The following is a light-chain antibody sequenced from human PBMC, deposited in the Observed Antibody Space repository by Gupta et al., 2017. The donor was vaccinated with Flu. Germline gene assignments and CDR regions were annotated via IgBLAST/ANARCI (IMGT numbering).Light chain of an antibody. Sequence: TATMTCGGKNIGGRSVDWYQQRPGQAAVVVVYDDRARPSGVTERFSGSNSGYTATMTINRVEAGDEADDYCQVGENNGDHHAWVFGGGTRLTVL. CDR2: DDR. CDR1: NIGGRS. J-gene: IGLJ3*02. V-gene: IGLV3-21*02. CDR3: QVGENNGDHHAWV.